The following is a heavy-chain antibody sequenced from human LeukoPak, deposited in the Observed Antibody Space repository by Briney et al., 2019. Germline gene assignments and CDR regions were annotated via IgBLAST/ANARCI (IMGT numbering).Heavy chain of an antibody. J-gene: IGHJ4*02. V-gene: IGHV1-24*01. CDR1: GYTLTELS. D-gene: IGHD3-9*01. CDR3: ATGGLYDLLDY. Sequence: ASVKVSCKVSGYTLTELSMHWVRQAPGKGLEWMGGFEPADGEIIYAQKFQGRVTMTEDTSTDTAFMELRSLRSEDTAVYYCATGGLYDLLDYWGQGTLVTVSS. CDR2: FEPADGEI.